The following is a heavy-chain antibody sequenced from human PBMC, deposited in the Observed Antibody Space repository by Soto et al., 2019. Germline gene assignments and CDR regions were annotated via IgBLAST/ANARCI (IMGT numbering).Heavy chain of an antibody. CDR1: NGSITSGGYC. J-gene: IGHJ6*02. CDR3: ASFAAVIQTYGMDI. CDR2: LYESGST. Sequence: QLQLQESGSGLVKPSQTLSLTCVVSNGSITSGGYCWGWIRQPRGKGLEWLGYLYESGSTVYNPPLRNRVTISGDRSTNQFSLQLTTVTAADTAVYYCASFAAVIQTYGMDIWGQGTTVTVSS. V-gene: IGHV4-30-2*01. D-gene: IGHD3-3*01.